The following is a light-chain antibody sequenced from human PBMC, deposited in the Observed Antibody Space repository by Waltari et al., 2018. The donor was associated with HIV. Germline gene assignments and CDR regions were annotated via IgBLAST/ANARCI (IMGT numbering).Light chain of an antibody. CDR1: SSDSAVSYY. CDR3: CSYAGSKTHNVA. V-gene: IGLV2-11*01. J-gene: IGLJ2*01. Sequence: QSALTQPRSVSGSPGQSVTIPCSATSSDSAVSYYVPWYQQLPGKAPQIIIYDVTKRPSGVPDRFSGSKSGNTASLTISGLQAEDEADYYCCSYAGSKTHNVAFGGGTRLTVL. CDR2: DVT.